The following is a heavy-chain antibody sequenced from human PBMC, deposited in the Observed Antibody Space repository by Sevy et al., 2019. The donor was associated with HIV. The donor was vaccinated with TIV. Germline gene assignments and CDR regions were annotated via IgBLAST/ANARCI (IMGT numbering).Heavy chain of an antibody. Sequence: SETLSLTCIVSGGSFTSDYWSWIRQPPGKGLEWIGYLYNRGSTTYNPSFKSRVTISVDTPKKQIYLKLNSVTAADTAVYYCARQYSSSFGIDYWGQGTRVTVSS. V-gene: IGHV4-59*08. CDR3: ARQYSSSFGIDY. D-gene: IGHD6-6*01. CDR1: GGSFTSDY. J-gene: IGHJ4*02. CDR2: LYNRGST.